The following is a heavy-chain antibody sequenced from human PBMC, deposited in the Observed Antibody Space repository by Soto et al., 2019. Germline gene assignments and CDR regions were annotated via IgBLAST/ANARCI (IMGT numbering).Heavy chain of an antibody. CDR3: ARDSTIFGVINRYYYGMDV. CDR2: IIPIFGTA. J-gene: IGHJ6*02. CDR1: GGTFSSYA. V-gene: IGHV1-69*13. D-gene: IGHD3-3*01. Sequence: SVKVSCKASGGTFSSYAISWVRQAPGQGFEWMGGIIPIFGTANYAQKFQGRVTITADESTSTAYMELSSLRSEDTAVYYCARDSTIFGVINRYYYGMDVWGQGTTVTVSS.